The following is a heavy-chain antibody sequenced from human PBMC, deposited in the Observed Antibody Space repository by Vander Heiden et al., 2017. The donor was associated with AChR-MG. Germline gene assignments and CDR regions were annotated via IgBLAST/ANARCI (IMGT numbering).Heavy chain of an antibody. V-gene: IGHV1-69*01. D-gene: IGHD6-13*01. CDR3: AREEAHAGHYYYGMDV. CDR1: GGTFSSYA. J-gene: IGHJ6*02. CDR2: IITIFGTA. Sequence: QVQLVQSGAEVKKPGSSVKVSCKASGGTFSSYAISWVRQAPGQGLEWMGGIITIFGTANYAQKCQGRVTITADESTSTAYMELSSLRSEETAVYYCAREEAHAGHYYYGMDVWGQGTTVTVSS.